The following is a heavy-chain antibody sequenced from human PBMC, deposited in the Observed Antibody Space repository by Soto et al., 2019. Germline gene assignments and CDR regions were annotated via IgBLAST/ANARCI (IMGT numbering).Heavy chain of an antibody. D-gene: IGHD3-10*01. CDR2: INHSGST. Sequence: SETLSLTCAVYGGSFSCYDWSWIRQPPGKGLEWIGEINHSGSTNYNPSLKSRVTISVDTSKNQFSLKLSSVTAADTAVYYCARGGVLLWFGELIDWFDPWGQGTLVTVSS. J-gene: IGHJ5*02. CDR3: ARGGVLLWFGELIDWFDP. V-gene: IGHV4-34*01. CDR1: GGSFSCYD.